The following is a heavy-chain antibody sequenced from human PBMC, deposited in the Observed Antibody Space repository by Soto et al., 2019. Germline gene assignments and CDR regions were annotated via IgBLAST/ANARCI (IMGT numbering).Heavy chain of an antibody. D-gene: IGHD3-10*01. CDR1: GYTFTASY. Sequence: QVQLVQSGAEVKEPADSVRVSSEASGYTFTASYTHSARQPPGQGLEWMGWINPKFGDTTYAQDFQGRLTVARDMSISTVDMDLSRLTSDDTAIYYCARNMDYYYGPGSGNGHGVWGQGTTVNVFS. J-gene: IGHJ6*02. CDR2: INPKFGDT. V-gene: IGHV1-2*02. CDR3: ARNMDYYYGPGSGNGHGV.